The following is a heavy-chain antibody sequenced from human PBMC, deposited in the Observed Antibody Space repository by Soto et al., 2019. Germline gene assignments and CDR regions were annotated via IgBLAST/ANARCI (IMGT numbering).Heavy chain of an antibody. V-gene: IGHV3-48*02. CDR2: ISTGRGTTI. CDR3: ERYHPPPFDA. Sequence: EVQLVESGGGLVQPGGSLRLSCAASGFTFSSYSMNWVRQAPGKGPEWVSYISTGRGTTIYYADSVRGRFTISSDNAKNSVQLQMNSVRDDDAAVYYCERYHPPPFDAWGQGTLVTVSS. CDR1: GFTFSSYS. J-gene: IGHJ5*02.